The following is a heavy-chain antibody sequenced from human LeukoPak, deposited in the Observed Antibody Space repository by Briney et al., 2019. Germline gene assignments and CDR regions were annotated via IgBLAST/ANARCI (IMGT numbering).Heavy chain of an antibody. CDR1: GFTFSDCY. CDR3: ARGGSSWYSPRYYYYYMDV. Sequence: SGGSLRLSCAASGFTFSDCYMSWIRQAPGKGLEWVSYISCSGSTIYYADSVKGRFTISRDNAKNSLYLQMNSLRAEDTAVYYCARGGSSWYSPRYYYYYMDVWGKGTTVTVSS. J-gene: IGHJ6*03. V-gene: IGHV3-11*04. D-gene: IGHD6-13*01. CDR2: ISCSGSTI.